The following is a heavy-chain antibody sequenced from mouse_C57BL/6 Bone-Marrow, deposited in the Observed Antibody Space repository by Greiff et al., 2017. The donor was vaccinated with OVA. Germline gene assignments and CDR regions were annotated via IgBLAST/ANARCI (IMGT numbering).Heavy chain of an antibody. Sequence: EVQLQQSGPELVKPGASVKISCKASGYTFTDYYMNWVKQSHGKSLEWIGDINPNNGGTSYNQKFKGKATLTVDKSSSTAYMELRSLTSEDSAVYYCARGDGSSPYWYFDVWGTGTTVTVSS. CDR1: GYTFTDYY. V-gene: IGHV1-26*01. D-gene: IGHD1-1*01. CDR3: ARGDGSSPYWYFDV. J-gene: IGHJ1*03. CDR2: INPNNGGT.